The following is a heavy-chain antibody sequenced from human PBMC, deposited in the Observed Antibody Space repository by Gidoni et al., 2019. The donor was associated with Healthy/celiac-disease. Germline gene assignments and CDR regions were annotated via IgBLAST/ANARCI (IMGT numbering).Heavy chain of an antibody. J-gene: IGHJ6*02. V-gene: IGHV3-9*01. D-gene: IGHD6-13*01. CDR1: GFTFDDYA. CDR3: AKGPGIAAAGTYYYYYYGMDV. Sequence: EVQLVESGGGLVQPGRSLRLSCAASGFTFDDYALPWGRQAPGKGLEWVSGISWNSGSIGYADSVKGRFTISRDNAKNSLYLQMNSLRAEDTALYYCAKGPGIAAAGTYYYYYYGMDVWGQGTTVTVSS. CDR2: ISWNSGSI.